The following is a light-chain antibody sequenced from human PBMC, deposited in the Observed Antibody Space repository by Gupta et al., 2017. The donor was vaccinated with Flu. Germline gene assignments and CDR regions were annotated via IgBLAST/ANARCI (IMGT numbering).Light chain of an antibody. V-gene: IGKV4-1*01. CDR3: QQYYATLALT. CDR2: WAS. CDR1: QNLLYTSSGKIY. J-gene: IGKJ4*01. Sequence: KSSQNLLYTSSGKIYLAWYQQKPGQPPKLLIYWASIRESGVPDRFSGSGSGTDFTLTISSLQAEDVAVYYCQQYYATLALTFGGGTKLEIK.